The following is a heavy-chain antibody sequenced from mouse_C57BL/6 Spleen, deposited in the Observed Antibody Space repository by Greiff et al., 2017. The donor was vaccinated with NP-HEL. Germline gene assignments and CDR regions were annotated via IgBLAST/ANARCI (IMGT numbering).Heavy chain of an antibody. CDR1: GYAFTNYW. CDR3: ARDYGSSPYWYFDV. D-gene: IGHD1-1*01. Sequence: QVQLQQSGAELVRPGTSVKMSCKASGYAFTNYWIGWAKQRPGHGLEWIGDIYPGGGYTNYNEKFKGKATLTVDKSSSTAYMQLSSLTSEDSAVYYCARDYGSSPYWYFDVWGTGTTVTVSS. CDR2: IYPGGGYT. J-gene: IGHJ1*03. V-gene: IGHV1-63*01.